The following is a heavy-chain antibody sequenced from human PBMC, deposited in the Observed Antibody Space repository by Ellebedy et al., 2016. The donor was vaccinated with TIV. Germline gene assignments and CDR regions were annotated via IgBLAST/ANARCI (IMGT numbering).Heavy chain of an antibody. J-gene: IGHJ3*02. D-gene: IGHD3-22*01. V-gene: IGHV3-21*01. CDR1: GFTFSSYS. CDR3: AREYESSGKAGTFDI. CDR2: ISSSSSYI. Sequence: GESLKISXAASGFTFSSYSMNWVRQAPGKGLEWVSSISSSSSYIYYADSEKGRFTISRDSSTDTVDLEMNSLRVEDTAVFYCAREYESSGKAGTFDIWGLGTMVTVSS.